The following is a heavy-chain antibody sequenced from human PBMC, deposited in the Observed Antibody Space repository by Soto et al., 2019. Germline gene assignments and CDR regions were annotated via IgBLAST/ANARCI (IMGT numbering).Heavy chain of an antibody. D-gene: IGHD3-16*01. J-gene: IGHJ4*02. Sequence: QVQLQESGPGLVKPSETLSLTCTVSGGSISSYYWSWIRQPPGKGLEWLGYIYCSGNTNCNPSLKSLVTISVDTSKNHFSLKLSSVTAADTAVYYCARVWGYAFDYWGQGTLVTVSS. CDR1: GGSISSYY. V-gene: IGHV4-59*01. CDR3: ARVWGYAFDY. CDR2: IYCSGNT.